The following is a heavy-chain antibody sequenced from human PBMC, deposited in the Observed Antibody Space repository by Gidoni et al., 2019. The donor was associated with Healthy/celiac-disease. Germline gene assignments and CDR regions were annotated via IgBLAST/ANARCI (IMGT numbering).Heavy chain of an antibody. CDR2: IIPIFGTA. CDR1: GGTFSSYA. CDR3: ARVRITIFGVVIIPHYYGMDV. J-gene: IGHJ6*02. V-gene: IGHV1-69*01. D-gene: IGHD3-3*01. Sequence: QVQLVQSGAEVKKPGSSVKVSCKASGGTFSSYAISWVRQAPGQGLEWMGGIIPIFGTANYAQKFQGRVTITADESTSTAYMELSSLRSEDTAVYYCARVRITIFGVVIIPHYYGMDVWGQGTTVTVCS.